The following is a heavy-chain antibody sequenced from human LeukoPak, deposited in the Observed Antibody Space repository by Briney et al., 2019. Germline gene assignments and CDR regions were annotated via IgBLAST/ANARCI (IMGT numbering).Heavy chain of an antibody. V-gene: IGHV3-21*04. J-gene: IGHJ4*02. CDR1: GFTFSSDS. CDR3: ASPRTDYDFDY. D-gene: IGHD4-17*01. Sequence: GGSLRLSCAASGFTFSSDSMNWVCQAPGKGLGWVSSISSSSSYIYYADSVKGRLTISRDNAKNSLYLQMNSLRAEDTAVYYCASPRTDYDFDYWGQGTLVTVSS. CDR2: ISSSSSYI.